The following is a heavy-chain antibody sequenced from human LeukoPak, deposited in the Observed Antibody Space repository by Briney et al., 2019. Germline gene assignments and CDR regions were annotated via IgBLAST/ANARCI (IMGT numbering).Heavy chain of an antibody. CDR2: ISGSGVST. V-gene: IGHV3-23*01. CDR3: ARGGNWGYFDY. Sequence: GGSLRLSCAAPGFTFSTYAMSWVRQAPGKGLEWVSAISGSGVSTYYADSVNGRFTISRDNSKNTLFLQMNSLRTEDTAIYHCARGGNWGYFDYWGQGTLVTVSS. CDR1: GFTFSTYA. D-gene: IGHD7-27*01. J-gene: IGHJ4*02.